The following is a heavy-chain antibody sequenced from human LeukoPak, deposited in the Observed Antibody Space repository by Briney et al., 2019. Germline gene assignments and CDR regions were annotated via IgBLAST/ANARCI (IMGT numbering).Heavy chain of an antibody. V-gene: IGHV3-33*01. CDR1: GFTFSSYG. CDR3: AREHVCSSTSCSYYYYYGMDV. CDR2: IWYDGSNK. Sequence: GRSLRLSCAASGFTFSSYGMHWVRQAPGKGLEWVAVIWYDGSNKYYADSVKGRFTISRDNSKNTLYLQMNGLRAEDTAVYYCAREHVCSSTSCSYYYYYGMDVWGKGTTVTVSS. J-gene: IGHJ6*04. D-gene: IGHD2-2*01.